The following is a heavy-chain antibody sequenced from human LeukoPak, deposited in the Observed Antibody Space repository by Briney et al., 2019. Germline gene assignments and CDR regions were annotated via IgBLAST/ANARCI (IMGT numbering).Heavy chain of an antibody. CDR3: AREVGSSSLTFDY. J-gene: IGHJ4*02. Sequence: GESLKISCKGSGFTFSNYWIGWVRKMPGKGLEWMGVIWPSYSETRYSPSFQGQVTISADKSITTAYLQWSSLKASDTAMYYCAREVGSSSLTFDYWGQGTLVTVPS. V-gene: IGHV5-51*01. CDR1: GFTFSNYW. CDR2: IWPSYSET. D-gene: IGHD2-2*01.